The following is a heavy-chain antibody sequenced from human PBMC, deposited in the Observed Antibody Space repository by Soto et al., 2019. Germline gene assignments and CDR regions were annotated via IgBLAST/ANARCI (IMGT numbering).Heavy chain of an antibody. V-gene: IGHV3-23*01. D-gene: IGHD2-8*01. Sequence: GGSLRLSCAASGFTISSCAMSWVSQEPGEGLEWVSAISGSGGSTYYADSVKGRFTISRDNSKNTLYLQMTSLRAEDTAVYSCAKERGDIVLMVYDVPGGDYFDYWGQGALVTVSS. J-gene: IGHJ4*02. CDR3: AKERGDIVLMVYDVPGGDYFDY. CDR2: ISGSGGST. CDR1: GFTISSCA.